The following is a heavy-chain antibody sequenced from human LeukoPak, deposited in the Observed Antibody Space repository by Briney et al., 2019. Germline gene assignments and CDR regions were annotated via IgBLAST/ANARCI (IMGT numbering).Heavy chain of an antibody. CDR1: GFTFSSYG. D-gene: IGHD1-26*01. J-gene: IGHJ4*02. CDR2: IWYDGSNK. CDR3: ARDRVGATTGFSFDY. Sequence: GGSLRLSCAASGFTFSSYGMHWVRQAPGKGLEWVAVIWYDGSNKYYADSVKGRFTISRDNSKNTLYLQMNSLRAEDTAVYYCARDRVGATTGFSFDYWGQGTLVTVLS. V-gene: IGHV3-33*01.